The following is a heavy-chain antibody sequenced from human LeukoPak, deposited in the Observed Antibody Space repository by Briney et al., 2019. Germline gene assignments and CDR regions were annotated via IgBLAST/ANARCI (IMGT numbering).Heavy chain of an antibody. J-gene: IGHJ6*02. Sequence: GGSLRLSCAASGFTFSDYYMSWIRQAPGKGLEWVSYISSSSSYIKYADSVKGRFTISRDNAKNSLYLQMNSLGAEDTAVYYCSRGRELVEGYYYYGMDVWGQGTTVTVSS. D-gene: IGHD1-7*01. CDR3: SRGRELVEGYYYYGMDV. CDR1: GFTFSDYY. CDR2: ISSSSSYI. V-gene: IGHV3-11*06.